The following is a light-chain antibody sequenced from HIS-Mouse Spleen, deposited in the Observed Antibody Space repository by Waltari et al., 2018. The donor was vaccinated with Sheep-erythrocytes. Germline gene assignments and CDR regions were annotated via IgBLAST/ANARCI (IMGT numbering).Light chain of an antibody. CDR3: CSYAGSYNHV. J-gene: IGLJ1*01. Sequence: QSALTQPRSVSGSPGQSVTISCTGTSSDVGGYNYVSWYQQHPGKAPKLMFYDVSKRPSGVPDRFSGSKSGNTASLTISGIQAEDEADYYCCSYAGSYNHVFATGTKVTVL. CDR1: SSDVGGYNY. V-gene: IGLV2-11*01. CDR2: DVS.